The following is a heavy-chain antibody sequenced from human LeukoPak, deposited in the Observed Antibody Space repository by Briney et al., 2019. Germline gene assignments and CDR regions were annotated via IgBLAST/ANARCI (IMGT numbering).Heavy chain of an antibody. CDR2: ISGSGGST. D-gene: IGHD3/OR15-3a*01. CDR1: GFTFSSYA. Sequence: GGSLRLSCAASGFTFSSYAMSWVRQAPGKGLEWVSAISGSGGSTYYADSVKGRFTISRDNSKNTLYLQMNSLRAEDTAVYYCAEDGGYLDWLGYYYGRDVWGQGTTVTVSS. V-gene: IGHV3-23*01. J-gene: IGHJ6*02. CDR3: AEDGGYLDWLGYYYGRDV.